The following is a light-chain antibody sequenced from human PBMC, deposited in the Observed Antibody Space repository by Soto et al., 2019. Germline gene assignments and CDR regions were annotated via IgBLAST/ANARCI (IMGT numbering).Light chain of an antibody. CDR1: QSVLCSSNNKNH. V-gene: IGKV4-1*01. CDR2: WAS. J-gene: IGKJ2*01. Sequence: DIVMTQSPDSLAVSLGERATINCKSSQSVLCSSNNKNHLAWYQQKAGQPPKLLVYWASTRESGVPDRFSGSGSGTDFTLTISSLQAEDVAVYYCQQYYSTPYTFGQGTKLEIK. CDR3: QQYYSTPYT.